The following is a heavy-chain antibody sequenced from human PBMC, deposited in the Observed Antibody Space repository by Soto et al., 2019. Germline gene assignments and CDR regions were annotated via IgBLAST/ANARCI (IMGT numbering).Heavy chain of an antibody. D-gene: IGHD5-12*01. CDR1: GYTFTSHY. V-gene: IGHV1-46*01. Sequence: ASVKVSCKASGYTFTSHYMHWVRQAPGQGLEWMGVIHPNGSPTEYAQKFQGRLTITTDKSTTTAYMEVSSLRPEDTAMYYCVKDSPIGSVFSGHDDNDSWGQGTPVTVSS. CDR2: IHPNGSPT. J-gene: IGHJ4*02. CDR3: VKDSPIGSVFSGHDDNDS.